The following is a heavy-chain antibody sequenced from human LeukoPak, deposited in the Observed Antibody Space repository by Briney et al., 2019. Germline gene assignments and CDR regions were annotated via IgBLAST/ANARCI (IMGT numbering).Heavy chain of an antibody. CDR2: IKKDGSDK. J-gene: IGHJ3*01. Sequence: GGSLRLSCAASGFAFNIYWMTWVRQAPGKGLEWVANIKKDGSDKHYVDSVRGRFTVSRDNAKSSLYLQMNRLRADDTAVYYCACLKVSTVRDSFDLWGRGTMVTVSS. CDR1: GFAFNIYW. D-gene: IGHD3-10*01. CDR3: ACLKVSTVRDSFDL. V-gene: IGHV3-7*01.